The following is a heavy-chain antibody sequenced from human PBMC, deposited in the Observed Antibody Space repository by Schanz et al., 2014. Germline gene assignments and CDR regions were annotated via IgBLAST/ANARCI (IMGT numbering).Heavy chain of an antibody. J-gene: IGHJ4*02. CDR3: VAAQSDYGEFELDY. CDR1: GFTVNTNY. Sequence: EVQLVESGGGLIQPGGSLRLSCAVSGFTVNTNYMNWVRQAPGKGLKWVSGIRGSGGSTYYADSVKGRFIISRDNSKNTLFLQMDSLRGDDAALYYCVAAQSDYGEFELDYWGQGTLVSVSS. CDR2: IRGSGGST. D-gene: IGHD4-17*01. V-gene: IGHV3-66*03.